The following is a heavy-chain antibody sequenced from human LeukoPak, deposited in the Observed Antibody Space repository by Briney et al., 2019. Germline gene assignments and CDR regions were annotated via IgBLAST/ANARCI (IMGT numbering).Heavy chain of an antibody. CDR2: IIPIFGTA. D-gene: IGHD3-10*01. CDR1: GGTFSSYA. CDR3: ARDTMVRGVISDAFDI. J-gene: IGHJ3*02. V-gene: IGHV1-69*13. Sequence: ASVKVSCKASGGTFSSYAISWVRQAPGQGLEWMGGIIPIFGTANYAQKFQGRVTITADESTSTAYMELRSLRSDDTAVYYCARDTMVRGVISDAFDIWGQGTMVTVSS.